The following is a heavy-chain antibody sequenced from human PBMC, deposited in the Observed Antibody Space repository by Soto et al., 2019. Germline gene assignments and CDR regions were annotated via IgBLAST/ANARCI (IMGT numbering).Heavy chain of an antibody. J-gene: IGHJ4*02. CDR3: ARAVSTRAFDY. CDR1: GFTFSNYW. V-gene: IGHV3-74*01. CDR2: INSDGSST. Sequence: GGSLRLSCAASGFTFSNYWMYWVRQAPGKGLVWVSRINSDGSSTTYADSVKGRFTISRDNAKNTLYLQMNSLRAEDTAVYYCARAVSTRAFDYWGQGTLVTVSS.